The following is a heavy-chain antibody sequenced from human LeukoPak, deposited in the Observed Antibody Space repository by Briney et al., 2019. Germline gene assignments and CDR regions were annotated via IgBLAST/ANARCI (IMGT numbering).Heavy chain of an antibody. D-gene: IGHD2-15*01. V-gene: IGHV3-23*01. CDR3: ANAVCTTSSYSGFYGMDV. CDR1: AFTFSTYA. CDR2: ISSGGGTT. J-gene: IGHJ6*02. Sequence: PGGSLRLSCAASAFTFSTYAMNWVRQAPGKGLEWVSSISSGGGTTYYADSVKGRFTISRDNSKNTLYLQMNSLRPEDTAMYYCANAVCTTSSYSGFYGMDVWGQGTTVAVSS.